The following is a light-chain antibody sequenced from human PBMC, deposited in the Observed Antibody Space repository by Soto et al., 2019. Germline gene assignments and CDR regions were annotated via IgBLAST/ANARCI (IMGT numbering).Light chain of an antibody. CDR3: GTWDSRLNIYV. CDR1: SANSGNNF. CDR2: DNN. V-gene: IGLV1-51*01. J-gene: IGLJ1*01. Sequence: SALTQPPSVSAAPGQKGTLSCSGSSANSGNNFVSGYQKLPETVPKVLSDDNNKRVSGIHDRFSGSKSCTSATLDITGLQPGVEAAYFCGTWDSRLNIYVFGIGTKVTVL.